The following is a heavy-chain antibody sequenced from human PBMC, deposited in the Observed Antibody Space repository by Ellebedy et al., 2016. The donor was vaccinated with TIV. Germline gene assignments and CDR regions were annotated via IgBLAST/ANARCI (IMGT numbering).Heavy chain of an antibody. CDR2: IYYSGST. CDR3: ARGNWVVKNAFDI. J-gene: IGHJ3*02. V-gene: IGHV4-30-4*08. CDR1: GGSFSGYY. Sequence: SQTLSLTXXVYGGSFSGYYWSWIRQPPGKGLEWIGYIYYSGSTYYNPSLKSRVTISVDTSKNQFSLKLSSVTAADTAVYYCARGNWVVKNAFDIWGQGTMVTVSS. D-gene: IGHD3-22*01.